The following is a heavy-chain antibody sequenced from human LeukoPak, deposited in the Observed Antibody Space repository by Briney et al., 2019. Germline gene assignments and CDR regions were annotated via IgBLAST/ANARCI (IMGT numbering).Heavy chain of an antibody. V-gene: IGHV3-66*01. CDR1: GFTVSSNY. CDR3: ARDKIYFDILTGYLPLDY. Sequence: GGSLRLSCAASGFTVSSNYMSWVRQAPGKGLEWVSVIYSGGSTYYADSVKGRFTISRDNRKTSVYLQMSSLRAEDTAVYFCARDKIYFDILTGYLPLDYWGRGTLVAVSS. CDR2: IYSGGST. D-gene: IGHD3-9*01. J-gene: IGHJ4*02.